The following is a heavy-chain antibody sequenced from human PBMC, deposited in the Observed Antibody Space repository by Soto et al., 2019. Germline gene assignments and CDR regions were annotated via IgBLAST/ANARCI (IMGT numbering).Heavy chain of an antibody. CDR3: ARAYRRGLQSEDYYYYYGMDV. V-gene: IGHV1-18*01. J-gene: IGHJ6*02. CDR1: GYTFTSYG. CDR2: ISAYNGNT. Sequence: QVQLVQSGAEVKKPGASVKVSCKASGYTFTSYGISWVRQAPGQGLEWMGWISAYNGNTNYAQKLQGRVTMTTDTSTSTAYMELRSLRSDDTAVYYCARAYRRGLQSEDYYYYYGMDVWGQGTTVTVSS. D-gene: IGHD1-26*01.